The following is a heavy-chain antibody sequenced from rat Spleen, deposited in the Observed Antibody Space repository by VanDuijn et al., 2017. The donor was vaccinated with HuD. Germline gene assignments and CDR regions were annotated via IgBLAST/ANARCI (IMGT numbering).Heavy chain of an antibody. CDR1: GFTFSDYY. CDR3: ARHGVGAWYFDN. Sequence: EVHLVESGGGLVQPGRSLKLSCAASGFTFSDYYMAWVRQAPTKGLEWVATISYDGSSTYYRDSVKGRFTISRDNAESMLYLQMNSLRSEDTAIYYCARHGVGAWYFDNWGQGVMVTVSS. J-gene: IGHJ2*01. CDR2: ISYDGSST. D-gene: IGHD5-1*01. V-gene: IGHV5-22*01.